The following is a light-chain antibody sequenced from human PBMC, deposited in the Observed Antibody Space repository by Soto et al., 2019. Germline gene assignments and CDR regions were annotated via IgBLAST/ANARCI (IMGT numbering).Light chain of an antibody. CDR3: QRYGSSPT. Sequence: LLTQSTGTLSLSPGERATLSCRASQTISSDYLAWYQQKPGQAPRLLIFGAATRAADIPDRFSGSGSGTDFTLTISRLEPEDFAVYYCQRYGSSPTFGQGTKVDIK. CDR2: GAA. V-gene: IGKV3-20*01. J-gene: IGKJ1*01. CDR1: QTISSDY.